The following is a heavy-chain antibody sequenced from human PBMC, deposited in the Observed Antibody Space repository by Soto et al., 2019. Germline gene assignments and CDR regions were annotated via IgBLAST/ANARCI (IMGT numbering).Heavy chain of an antibody. CDR3: ARGGQVPAAMSYYYYYMDV. CDR2: IYYSGST. V-gene: IGHV4-31*03. D-gene: IGHD2-2*01. CDR1: GGSISSGGYY. Sequence: QVQLQESGPGLVKPSQTLSLTCTVSGGSISSGGYYWSWIRQHPGKGLEWIGYIYYSGSTYYNPSLKSRVTISVDTSKNQFYLKLSSVTAADTAVYYCARGGQVPAAMSYYYYYMDVWGKGTTVTVSS. J-gene: IGHJ6*03.